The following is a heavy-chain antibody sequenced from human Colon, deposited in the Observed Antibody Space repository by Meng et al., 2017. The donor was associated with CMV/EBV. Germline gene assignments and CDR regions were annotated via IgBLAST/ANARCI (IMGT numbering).Heavy chain of an antibody. CDR1: GFTFSSYA. Sequence: GGSLRLSCAASGFTFSSYAMSWVRQAPGRGLEWVASIVTTGSAAYYADSVKGRFTISRDNAKNSLYLQMSSLSAEDTAVYYCVRDNARVQGNIPILVVPQGFDYWGQGTVVTVSS. CDR2: IVTTGSAA. CDR3: VRDNARVQGNIPILVVPQGFDY. V-gene: IGHV3-21*01. J-gene: IGHJ4*02. D-gene: IGHD3-22*01.